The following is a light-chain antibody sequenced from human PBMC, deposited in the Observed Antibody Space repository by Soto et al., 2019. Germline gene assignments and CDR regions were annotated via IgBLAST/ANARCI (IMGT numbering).Light chain of an antibody. CDR3: QQYYSYPHT. J-gene: IGKJ1*01. Sequence: AIRMTQSPSSFSASTGDRVTITCRASQGIISYLAWYQQKPGKAPKLLIYAASTLQSGVPSRFSGSGSWTDFTLTISCLQSEDFATYYCQQYYSYPHTFGQGTKVEI. V-gene: IGKV1-8*01. CDR2: AAS. CDR1: QGIISY.